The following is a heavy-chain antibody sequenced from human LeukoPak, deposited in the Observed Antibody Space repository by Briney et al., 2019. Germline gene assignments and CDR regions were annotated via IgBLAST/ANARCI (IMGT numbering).Heavy chain of an antibody. D-gene: IGHD3-22*01. CDR1: GFTFSSYS. J-gene: IGHJ4*02. CDR3: ARWDDSSGYYPYYFNY. Sequence: GGSLRLSCAASGFTFSSYSMNWVRQAPGKGLEWVSSISSSSSYIYYADSVKGRFTISRDNAKKSLYLQMNSLRAEDTAVYYCARWDDSSGYYPYYFNYWGQGTLVTVSS. V-gene: IGHV3-21*01. CDR2: ISSSSSYI.